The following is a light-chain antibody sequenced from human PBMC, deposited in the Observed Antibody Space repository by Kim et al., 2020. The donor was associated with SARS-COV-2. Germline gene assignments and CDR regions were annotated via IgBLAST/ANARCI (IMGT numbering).Light chain of an antibody. V-gene: IGLV1-44*01. CDR2: SNN. Sequence: VTISCSGSSSNIGSNTVNWYQQLPGTAPKLLIYSNNQRPSGVPDRFSGSKSGTSASLAISGLQSEDEADYYCAAWDDSLNGQGNVVFGGGTQLTVL. J-gene: IGLJ2*01. CDR3: AAWDDSLNGQGNVV. CDR1: SSNIGSNT.